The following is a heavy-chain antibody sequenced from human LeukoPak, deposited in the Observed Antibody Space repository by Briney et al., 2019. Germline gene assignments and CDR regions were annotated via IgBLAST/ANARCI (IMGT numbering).Heavy chain of an antibody. Sequence: GRSLRLSCAASGFTFSSYAMHWVRQAPGKGLEWVAVISYDGANKYYADSVKGRFTISRDNSKNTLYLQMNSLRAEDTAVYYCARERGGMGVVVSPNTRFDSWGQGTLVTVSS. CDR1: GFTFSSYA. CDR2: ISYDGANK. D-gene: IGHD2-2*01. J-gene: IGHJ4*02. V-gene: IGHV3-30-3*01. CDR3: ARERGGMGVVVSPNTRFDS.